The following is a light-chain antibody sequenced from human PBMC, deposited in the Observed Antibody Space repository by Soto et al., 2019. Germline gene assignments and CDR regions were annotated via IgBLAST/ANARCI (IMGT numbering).Light chain of an antibody. Sequence: QSALTQPASVSGSPGQSITISCSGTTSDVGGYNLVSWYQQHTAKAPKLLIYEGTQRPSGVSSRFSGSKSGNTASLTISGLQAEDEADYYCCSYASSSPYVIGPGTKVTVL. CDR2: EGT. CDR1: TSDVGGYNL. V-gene: IGLV2-23*01. J-gene: IGLJ1*01. CDR3: CSYASSSPYV.